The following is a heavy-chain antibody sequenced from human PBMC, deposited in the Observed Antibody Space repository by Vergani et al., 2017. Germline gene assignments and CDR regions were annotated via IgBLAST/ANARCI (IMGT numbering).Heavy chain of an antibody. J-gene: IGHJ6*03. V-gene: IGHV4-59*01. CDR3: ARDLTTHSMVRRVLKYYYYYMDV. D-gene: IGHD3-10*01. CDR1: GGSISSYY. CDR2: IYYSGST. Sequence: QVQLQESGPGLVKPSETLSLTCTVSGGSISSYYWSWIRQPPGKGLEWIGYIYYSGSTNYNPSLKSRVTISVVTSKNQFSLKLSPVTAADTAVYYCARDLTTHSMVRRVLKYYYYYMDVWGKGTTVTVSS.